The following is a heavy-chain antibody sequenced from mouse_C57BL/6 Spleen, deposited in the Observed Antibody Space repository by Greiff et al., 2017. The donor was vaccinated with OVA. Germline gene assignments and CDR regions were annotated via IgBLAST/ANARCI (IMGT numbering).Heavy chain of an antibody. CDR1: GFTFSDYG. CDR3: ARLWLRRHYAMDY. D-gene: IGHD2-2*01. J-gene: IGHJ4*01. Sequence: DVMLVESGGGLVKPGGSLKLSCAASGFTFSDYGMHWVRQAPEKGLEWVAYISSGSSTIYYADTVKGRFTISRDNAKNTLFLQMTSLRSEDTAMYYCARLWLRRHYAMDYWGQGTSVTVSS. CDR2: ISSGSSTI. V-gene: IGHV5-17*01.